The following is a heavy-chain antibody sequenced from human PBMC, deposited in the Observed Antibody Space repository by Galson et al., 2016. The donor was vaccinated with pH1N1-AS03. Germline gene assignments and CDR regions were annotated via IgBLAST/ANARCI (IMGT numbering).Heavy chain of an antibody. Sequence: PVQSLRLSCAASGFTFSSSWMSWVRQAPGKGLEGVANIRQDGSDKYYVDSVRGRFTIYRDNAKNSLYLQMNSLRTGDTAVYYCVKGGTTFDSWGQGTLVTVSS. J-gene: IGHJ4*02. D-gene: IGHD1-7*01. CDR3: VKGGTTFDS. V-gene: IGHV3-7*01. CDR2: IRQDGSDK. CDR1: GFTFSSSW.